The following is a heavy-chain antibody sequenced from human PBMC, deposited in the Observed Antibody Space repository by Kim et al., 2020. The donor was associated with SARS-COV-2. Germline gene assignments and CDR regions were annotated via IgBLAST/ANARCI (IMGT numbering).Heavy chain of an antibody. CDR3: TRALSGSGRGFDP. J-gene: IGHJ5*02. CDR1: GFNFNDYW. CDR2: IKHDGREK. V-gene: IGHV3-7*05. D-gene: IGHD3-10*01. Sequence: GGSLRLSCVACGFNFNDYWMTWIRQTPGKGLEWVAGIKHDGREKLYVDSVKGRFTISRDNAKTSLYLQMDSLRAEDTAVYYCTRALSGSGRGFDPWGQG.